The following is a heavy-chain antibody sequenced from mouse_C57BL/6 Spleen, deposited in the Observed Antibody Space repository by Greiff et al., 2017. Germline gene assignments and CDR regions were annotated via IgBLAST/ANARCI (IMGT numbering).Heavy chain of an antibody. CDR3: ARKGYYDPAWFAY. Sequence: QVQLQQPGAELVRPGSSVKLSCKASGYTFTSSWMHWVKQRPIQGLEWIGNIDPSDSDTNYNQKFKDKATLTVDKSSSTAYMQLSSLTSEDSAVYYCARKGYYDPAWFAYWGQGTLVTVSA. V-gene: IGHV1-52*01. CDR1: GYTFTSSW. D-gene: IGHD2-4*01. CDR2: IDPSDSDT. J-gene: IGHJ3*01.